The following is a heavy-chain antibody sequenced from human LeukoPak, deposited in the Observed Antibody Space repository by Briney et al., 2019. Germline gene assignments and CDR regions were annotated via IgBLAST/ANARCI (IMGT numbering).Heavy chain of an antibody. CDR1: GGSISSSSYY. J-gene: IGHJ4*02. CDR3: ASHEWLPPDFDY. D-gene: IGHD3-3*01. CDR2: IYYSGST. V-gene: IGHV4-39*07. Sequence: SETLSLTCTVSGGSISSSSYYWGWIRQPPGEGLEWIGSIYYSGSTYYNPSLKSRVTISVDTSKNQFSLKLSSVTAADTAVYYCASHEWLPPDFDYWGQGTLVTVSS.